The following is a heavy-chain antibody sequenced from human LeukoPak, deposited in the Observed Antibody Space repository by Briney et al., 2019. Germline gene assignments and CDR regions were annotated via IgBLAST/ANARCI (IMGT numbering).Heavy chain of an antibody. J-gene: IGHJ4*02. CDR1: GGSISSYY. Sequence: SETLSLTCTVSGGSISSYYWSWIRQPPGKGLEWIGYIYYSGSTNYNPSLKSRVTISVDTSKNQFPLKLSSVTAADTAVYYCARGMYYGSGRYLDYWGQGTLVTVSS. V-gene: IGHV4-59*01. D-gene: IGHD3-10*01. CDR3: ARGMYYGSGRYLDY. CDR2: IYYSGST.